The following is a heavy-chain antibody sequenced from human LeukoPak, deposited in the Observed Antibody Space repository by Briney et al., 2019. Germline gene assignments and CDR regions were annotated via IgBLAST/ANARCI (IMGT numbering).Heavy chain of an antibody. CDR1: GGSISSGSYY. CDR2: IHSSGST. Sequence: PSQTLSLTCTVSGGSISSGSYYWSWIRQPAGKGLEWIGRIHSSGSTNYNPSLKSRVTISADTSKNQFSLKLSSVTAADTAVYYCASPRMVRGVMDAFDIWGQGTMVTVSS. V-gene: IGHV4-61*02. D-gene: IGHD3-10*01. J-gene: IGHJ3*02. CDR3: ASPRMVRGVMDAFDI.